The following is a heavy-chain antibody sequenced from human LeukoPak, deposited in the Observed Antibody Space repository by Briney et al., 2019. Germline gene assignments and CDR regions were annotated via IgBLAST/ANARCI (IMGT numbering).Heavy chain of an antibody. Sequence: GGSLRLSCAASGFTFSSNYMSWVRQAPGKGLEWVSVIYSGGSTYYSDSVKARFIISRDTSQNTLYLQMNTLRVEDTAVYYCARGVVVVAATSPYFDFWGQGTLVTVSS. D-gene: IGHD2-15*01. CDR2: IYSGGST. CDR3: ARGVVVVAATSPYFDF. V-gene: IGHV3-66*01. CDR1: GFTFSSNY. J-gene: IGHJ4*02.